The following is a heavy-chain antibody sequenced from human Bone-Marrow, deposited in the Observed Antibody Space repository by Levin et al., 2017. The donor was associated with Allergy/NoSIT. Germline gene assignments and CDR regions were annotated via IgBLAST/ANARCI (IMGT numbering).Heavy chain of an antibody. CDR2: ISNDGSNK. V-gene: IGHV3-30*18. J-gene: IGHJ6*02. CDR3: AKDLRGTYRIGMDV. CDR1: GFTFSSYD. Sequence: LSLTCAAAGFTFSSYDMHWVRQAPGKGLEWVAIISNDGSNKYYAYSVRGRFTISRDNSKNTLYLQMNSLRAEDTAVYYCAKDLRGTYRIGMDVWGQGTTVTVSS. D-gene: IGHD3-16*01.